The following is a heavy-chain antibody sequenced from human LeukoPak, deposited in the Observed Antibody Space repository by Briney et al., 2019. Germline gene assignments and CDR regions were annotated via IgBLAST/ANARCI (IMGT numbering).Heavy chain of an antibody. CDR3: ARDPANTRSL. CDR2: IYSGGST. Sequence: GGSLRLSCAASGFTVSSNYMSWVRQAPGKGLEWVSVIYSGGSTYYAGSVKGRFTISRDNSKNTLYLQMNSLRAEDTAVYYCARDPANTRSLWGQGTMVTVSS. J-gene: IGHJ3*01. D-gene: IGHD1/OR15-1a*01. V-gene: IGHV3-53*01. CDR1: GFTVSSNY.